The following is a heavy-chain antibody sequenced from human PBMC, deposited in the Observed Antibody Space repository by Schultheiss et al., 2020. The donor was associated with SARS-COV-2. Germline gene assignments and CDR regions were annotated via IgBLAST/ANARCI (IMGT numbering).Heavy chain of an antibody. D-gene: IGHD3-3*01. CDR2: ISSSSSTI. Sequence: GGSLRLSCAASGFTFSSYWMSWIRQAPGKGLEWVSYISSSSSTIYYADSVKGRFTISRDNAKNSLYLQMNSLRAEDTAVYYCARDRFGTRRYDFWSGYFRANWFDPWGQGTLVTVSS. V-gene: IGHV3-48*01. CDR3: ARDRFGTRRYDFWSGYFRANWFDP. CDR1: GFTFSSYW. J-gene: IGHJ5*02.